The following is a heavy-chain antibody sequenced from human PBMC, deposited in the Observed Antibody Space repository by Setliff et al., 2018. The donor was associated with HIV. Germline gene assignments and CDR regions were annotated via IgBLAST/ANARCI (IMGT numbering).Heavy chain of an antibody. J-gene: IGHJ4*02. Sequence: SETLSLTCAVYGGSFNDYYWTWIRQPPGKGLEGIGEIDHSGSTKYHASLTSRVTISIDTSKNQISLKLSSVTAADTAVYYCARGLNYYGSGSYLPLVYWGQGTLVTVSS. V-gene: IGHV4-34*01. CDR3: ARGLNYYGSGSYLPLVY. CDR1: GGSFNDYY. D-gene: IGHD3-10*01. CDR2: IDHSGST.